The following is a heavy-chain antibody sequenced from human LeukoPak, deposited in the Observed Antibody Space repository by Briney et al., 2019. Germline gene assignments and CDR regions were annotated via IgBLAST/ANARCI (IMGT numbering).Heavy chain of an antibody. CDR1: GGSISSYY. CDR3: ARQKTPVTSFDP. V-gene: IGHV4-4*07. CDR2: MYTSGST. J-gene: IGHJ5*02. Sequence: SETLSLTCTVSGGSISSYYWSWIRQPAGKGLEWIGHMYTSGSTNYNPSLKSRVTMSIDASKNEFSLKMTSVTAADTAVYYCARQKTPVTSFDPWGQGTLVTVSS.